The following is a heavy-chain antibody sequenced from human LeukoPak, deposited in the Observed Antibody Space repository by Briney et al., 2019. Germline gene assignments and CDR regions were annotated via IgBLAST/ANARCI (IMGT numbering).Heavy chain of an antibody. J-gene: IGHJ3*01. CDR2: IYHSGNT. D-gene: IGHD2-15*01. CDR1: GVSISSSNW. Sequence: SETLSLTCAVSGVSISSSNWWSWVRQPPGKGLEWIGEIYHSGNTNYSPSLKSRVTMSVDKSKNHFSLKLSSVTAADTAVYYCARDGDCSGGSCSLALDFWGQGTLVTVSS. V-gene: IGHV4-4*02. CDR3: ARDGDCSGGSCSLALDF.